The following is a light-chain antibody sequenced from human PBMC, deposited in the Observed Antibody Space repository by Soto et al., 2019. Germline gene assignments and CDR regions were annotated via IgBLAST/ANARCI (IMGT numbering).Light chain of an antibody. J-gene: IGKJ5*01. CDR2: GAS. V-gene: IGKV1-27*01. CDR3: QNYHLALGT. CDR1: QDIINH. Sequence: DIQMTQSPSSLSASVSDTVTITCRASQDIINHLAWYQQRPGKDPNLLIYGASTLHSGVPSRFRGSGSGTHFTLTISSLQPEDVATYYCQNYHLALGTFGQGTRLEIK.